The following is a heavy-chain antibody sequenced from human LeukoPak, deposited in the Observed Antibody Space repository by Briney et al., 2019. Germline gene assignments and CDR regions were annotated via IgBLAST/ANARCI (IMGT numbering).Heavy chain of an antibody. CDR1: GFTFSSYG. J-gene: IGHJ4*02. V-gene: IGHV3-33*01. Sequence: GGSLRLSCAASGFTFSSYGMHWVRQAPGKGLEWVAVIWYDGSNKYYADSVKGRFTISRDNSKNTLYLQMNSPRAEDTAVYYCARERVSSSWYGGTFDYWGQGTLVTVSS. D-gene: IGHD6-13*01. CDR3: ARERVSSSWYGGTFDY. CDR2: IWYDGSNK.